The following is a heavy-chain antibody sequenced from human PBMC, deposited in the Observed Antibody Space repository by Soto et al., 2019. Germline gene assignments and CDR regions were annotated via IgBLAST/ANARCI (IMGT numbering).Heavy chain of an antibody. CDR1: GGSLTSYY. CDR3: ARRIVSTETFDY. Sequence: QVQLQESGPGLVKPSETLSLTCTVSGGSLTSYYWSWIRQPPGKGLEWIGFVYYTGIARYNPSLKSXVXPXVXXSKNQFSLKLTSVTAADTAIYYCARRIVSTETFDYWGQGTLVTVSS. J-gene: IGHJ4*02. D-gene: IGHD5-12*01. V-gene: IGHV4-59*08. CDR2: VYYTGIA.